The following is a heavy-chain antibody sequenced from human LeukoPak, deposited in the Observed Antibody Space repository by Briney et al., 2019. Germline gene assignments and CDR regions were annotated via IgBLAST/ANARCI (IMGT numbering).Heavy chain of an antibody. J-gene: IGHJ6*03. CDR1: GYTFTGYY. Sequence: ASVKVSCKASGYTFTGYYMHWVRQAPGQGLEWMGWINPNSGGTNYAQKFQGRVTMTRDTSISTAYMELSRLRSDDTAVYYCARGRGEKQYYYYMDVWGKGTTVTVSS. CDR2: INPNSGGT. CDR3: ARGRGEKQYYYYMDV. D-gene: IGHD3-10*01. V-gene: IGHV1-2*02.